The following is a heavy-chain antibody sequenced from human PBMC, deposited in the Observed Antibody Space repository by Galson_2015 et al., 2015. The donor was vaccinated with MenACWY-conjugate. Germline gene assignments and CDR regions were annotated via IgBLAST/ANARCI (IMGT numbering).Heavy chain of an antibody. CDR2: IYYTGST. CDR1: GGSISNRNYQ. J-gene: IGHJ4*02. V-gene: IGHV4-39*07. CDR3: ARRLYYDSTTYYFDY. Sequence: ETLSLTCTVSGGSISNRNYQWGWIRQPPGKGLEWIGTIYYTGSTYYSPSLKSRVTISVDTSKSQFSLTLNSENAADTAVYYCARRLYYDSTTYYFDYWGQGTLVTASS. D-gene: IGHD3-22*01.